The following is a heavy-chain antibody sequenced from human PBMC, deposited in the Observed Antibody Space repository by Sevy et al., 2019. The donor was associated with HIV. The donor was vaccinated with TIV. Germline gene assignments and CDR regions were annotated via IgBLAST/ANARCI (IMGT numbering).Heavy chain of an antibody. CDR2: LKSDVYGGTV. D-gene: IGHD6-13*01. CDR1: GFTFGDYC. J-gene: IGHJ4*02. CDR3: TRWKAAQSIFDY. V-gene: IGHV3-49*04. Sequence: GGSLRLSCTASGFTFGDYCMSWVRQAPGKGLEWVAFLKSDVYGGTVDNAASVRGRFVTSRDESKTMAYLQMNDLKTDDTGVYYCTRWKAAQSIFDYWGQGALVTVSS.